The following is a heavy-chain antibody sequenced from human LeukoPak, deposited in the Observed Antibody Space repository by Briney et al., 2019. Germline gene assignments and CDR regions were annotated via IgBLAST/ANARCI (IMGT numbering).Heavy chain of an antibody. CDR3: ARHGGAYYYDSSGFFDY. V-gene: IGHV5-51*01. D-gene: IGHD3-22*01. Sequence: GESLKISCKGSGYNFTNYWIGWVRQMPGKGLEWMGIIYPGDSDTTYSPSFQGQVTISADKSISTAYLQWSSLKASDTAMYYCARHGGAYYYDSSGFFDYWGQGTLVTVSS. J-gene: IGHJ4*02. CDR1: GYNFTNYW. CDR2: IYPGDSDT.